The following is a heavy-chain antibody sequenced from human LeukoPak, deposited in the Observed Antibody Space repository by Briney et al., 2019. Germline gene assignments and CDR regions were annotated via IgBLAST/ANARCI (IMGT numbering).Heavy chain of an antibody. V-gene: IGHV3-30*03. CDR2: ISYDGSNK. CDR1: GFTFSSYG. Sequence: GGSLRLSCAASGFTFSSYGMHWVRQAPGKGLEWVAVISYDGSNKYYADSVKGRFTISRDNSKNTLYLQMNSLRAEDTAVYYCARGSSSSGLDYWGQGTLVTVSS. J-gene: IGHJ4*02. CDR3: ARGSSSSGLDY. D-gene: IGHD6-6*01.